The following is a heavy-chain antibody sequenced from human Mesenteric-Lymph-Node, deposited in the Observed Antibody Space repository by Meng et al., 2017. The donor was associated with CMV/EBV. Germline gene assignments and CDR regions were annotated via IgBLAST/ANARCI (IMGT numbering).Heavy chain of an antibody. V-gene: IGHV1-2*02. CDR2: INPKSGDT. CDR3: ARAGRGDSTFSHYDY. CDR1: GYIFTDYS. D-gene: IGHD3-10*01. Sequence: ASVKVSCKTSGYIFTDYSIHWIRQAPGQGLEWMGWINPKSGDTDYAPKFQGGVTLTRDTSTSTMYMQTYLRSDDTAVYFCARAGRGDSTFSHYDYWGQGTPVTVSS. J-gene: IGHJ4*02.